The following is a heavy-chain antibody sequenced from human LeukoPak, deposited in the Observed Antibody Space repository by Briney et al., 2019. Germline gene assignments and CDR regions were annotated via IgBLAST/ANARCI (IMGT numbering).Heavy chain of an antibody. D-gene: IGHD2-15*01. J-gene: IGHJ3*01. CDR2: IIEDGSEE. V-gene: IGHV3-7*01. CDR3: ARHWRQDNAFDL. CDR1: EFTFSSHQ. Sequence: PGGSLRLSCAASEFTFSSHQMSWVRQAPGKGPEWVAKIIEDGSEEDYLDSVKGRFTISRDNGKNSLYLEMNSLRDEDTAVYYYARHWRQDNAFDLWGRGTMVTVSS.